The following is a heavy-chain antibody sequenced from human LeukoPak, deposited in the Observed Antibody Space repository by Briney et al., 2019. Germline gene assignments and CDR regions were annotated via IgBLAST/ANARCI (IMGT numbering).Heavy chain of an antibody. J-gene: IGHJ3*02. V-gene: IGHV1-46*01. D-gene: IGHD3-22*01. CDR2: INPSGEST. CDR1: GDTFTSYY. Sequence: ASVKVSCKASGDTFTSYYMHWVRQAPGQGLEWMGIINPSGESTSSAQTFQGRVTMTRDMSTSTVYMALSSLRTEDTAVYYCARGRHSYESSDYYYEGDAFDIWGQGTMVTVSS. CDR3: ARGRHSYESSDYYYEGDAFDI.